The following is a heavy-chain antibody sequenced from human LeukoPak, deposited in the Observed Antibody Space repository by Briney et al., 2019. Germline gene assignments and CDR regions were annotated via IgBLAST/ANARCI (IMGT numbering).Heavy chain of an antibody. CDR2: LHYSGST. V-gene: IGHV4-39*02. CDR3: ARALGSGWYGDY. Sequence: ASETLSLTCSVSGGSISSGAYYWGWIRQPPGKGLEWIGSLHYSGSTYYNPSLKSRVTISVDTSKNHFSLNLSSVTAADTAVYYCARALGSGWYGDYWGQGTLVTVSS. CDR1: GGSISSGAYY. D-gene: IGHD6-19*01. J-gene: IGHJ4*02.